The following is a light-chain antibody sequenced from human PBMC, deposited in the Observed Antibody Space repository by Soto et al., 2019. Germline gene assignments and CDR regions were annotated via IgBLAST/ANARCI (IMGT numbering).Light chain of an antibody. CDR3: QQYNESPLT. V-gene: IGKV3-15*01. Sequence: ELVRTQSPATLSVSAGERATLSCRARQSVRSNLAWYQQIPGQAPRLIIYDASTGATGIPARFSGSGSGTEFTLTISSLQSEDFAVYYCQQYNESPLTFGGGTKVDIK. CDR2: DAS. CDR1: QSVRSN. J-gene: IGKJ4*01.